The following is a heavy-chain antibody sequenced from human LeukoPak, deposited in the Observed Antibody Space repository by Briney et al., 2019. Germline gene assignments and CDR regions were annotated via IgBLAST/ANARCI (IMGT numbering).Heavy chain of an antibody. CDR1: GLTVSTNY. D-gene: IGHD2-15*01. J-gene: IGHJ4*02. CDR2: IYSDGNT. CDR3: ARDSVAEGSDY. Sequence: GGSLRLSCAASGLTVSTNYMSWVRQAPGKGLEWVSVIYSDGNTYYADSVKGRFTISRENSKNTLYLQMNSLRAEDTAVYYCARDSVAEGSDYWGQGALVTVSS. V-gene: IGHV3-66*01.